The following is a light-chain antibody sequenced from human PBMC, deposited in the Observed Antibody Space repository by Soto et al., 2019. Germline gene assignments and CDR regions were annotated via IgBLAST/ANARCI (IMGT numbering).Light chain of an antibody. J-gene: IGLJ2*01. Sequence: QLVLTQPASVSGSPGQSITISCTGTSGDVGRYNYVSWYQQHPGEAPKLIIYDVTNRPSGVSNRFSGSKSGNTASLTISGLQAEDEADYYCTSYATASTPHVVFGGGTKVTVL. CDR3: TSYATASTPHVV. V-gene: IGLV2-14*03. CDR2: DVT. CDR1: SGDVGRYNY.